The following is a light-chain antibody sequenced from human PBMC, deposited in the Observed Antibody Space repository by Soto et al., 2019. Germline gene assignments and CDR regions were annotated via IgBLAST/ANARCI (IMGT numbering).Light chain of an antibody. CDR3: QQSYSSWAT. V-gene: IGKV1-39*01. Sequence: DIQMTQSPSSLSASVEARVPITCRARQSISNYLDWYPLKPGKVPKLLIYAASTLKTGVPSRFSGSVSGTDFTLTISSLQPDDSASYYCQQSYSSWATFGGGTKVDIK. CDR1: QSISNY. J-gene: IGKJ4*01. CDR2: AAS.